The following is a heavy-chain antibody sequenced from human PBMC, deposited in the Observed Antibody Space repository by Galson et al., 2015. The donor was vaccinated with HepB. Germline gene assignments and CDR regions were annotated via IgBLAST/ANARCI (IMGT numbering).Heavy chain of an antibody. CDR2: VSHDGKSA. Sequence: SLRLPCAASGFTFSSYGMHWVRQAPGKGLEWVASVSHDGKSAFYGDSVQGRFTMSRDNSKNSLWLQMDSLRPEDTGIYYCAKFWTASGIDVWGQGTMVTVS. J-gene: IGHJ3*01. CDR3: AKFWTASGIDV. D-gene: IGHD1-26*01. V-gene: IGHV3-30*18. CDR1: GFTFSSYG.